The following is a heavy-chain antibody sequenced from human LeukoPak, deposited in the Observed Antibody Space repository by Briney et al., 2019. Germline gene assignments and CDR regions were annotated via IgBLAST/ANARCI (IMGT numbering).Heavy chain of an antibody. V-gene: IGHV4-59*01. D-gene: IGHD1-26*01. CDR3: ARPRGSYYSFDL. CDR2: IYYSGST. Sequence: SETLSLTCTVSGGSISSYYWSWIRQPPGKGLEWIGYIYYSGSTNYNPSLKSRVTISVDTSKNQFSLKLSSVTAADTAVHYCARPRGSYYSFDLWGRGTLVTVSS. J-gene: IGHJ2*01. CDR1: GGSISSYY.